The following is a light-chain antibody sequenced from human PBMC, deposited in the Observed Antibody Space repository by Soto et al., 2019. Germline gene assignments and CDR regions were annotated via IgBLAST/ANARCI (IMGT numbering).Light chain of an antibody. V-gene: IGLV1-51*01. CDR2: DDN. J-gene: IGLJ1*01. CDR1: SSNIGAGYD. CDR3: GSWDSSLSAYV. Sequence: VLTQPPSVSGAPGQRVTISCTGSSSNIGAGYDVHWYQQLPGTAPKLLIYDDNKRPSGIPDRFSGSKSGTSATLGITGFQTGDEADYYCGSWDSSLSAYVFGTGTKVTVL.